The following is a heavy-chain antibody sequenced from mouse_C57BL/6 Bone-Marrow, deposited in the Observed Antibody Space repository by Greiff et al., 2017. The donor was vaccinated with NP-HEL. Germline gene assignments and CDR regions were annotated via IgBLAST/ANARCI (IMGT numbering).Heavy chain of an antibody. D-gene: IGHD2-4*01. V-gene: IGHV1-59*01. CDR1: GYTFTSYW. CDR2: IDPSDSYT. J-gene: IGHJ2*01. CDR3: ATEKVYYDSLYYFDY. Sequence: VQLQQPGAELVRPGTSVKLSCKASGYTFTSYWMHWVKQRPGQGLEWIGVIDPSDSYTNYNQKFKGKATLNVDTSSSTAYMQLSRLTYADSAVYYCATEKVYYDSLYYFDYWGQGTTLTSSS.